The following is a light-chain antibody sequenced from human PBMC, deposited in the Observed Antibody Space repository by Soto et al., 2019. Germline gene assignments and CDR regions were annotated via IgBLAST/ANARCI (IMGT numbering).Light chain of an antibody. CDR2: GAY. CDR3: QQYGSSSTT. J-gene: IGKJ1*01. CDR1: QSVSSSY. V-gene: IGKV3-20*01. Sequence: EIVMTLSPATLSLSPGERAALSCRASQSVSSSYLAWYQQKPGQAHRLLIYGAYSRATGIQDRFSGSGSGTDFTLTISRLEPEDFAVYYCQQYGSSSTTFGQGTKV.